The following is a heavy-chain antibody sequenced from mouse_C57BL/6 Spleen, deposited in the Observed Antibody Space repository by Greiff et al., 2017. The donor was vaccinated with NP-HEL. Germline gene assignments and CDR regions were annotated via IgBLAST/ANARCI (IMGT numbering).Heavy chain of an antibody. CDR1: GYTFTSYW. D-gene: IGHD3-3*01. CDR2: IDPSDSYT. CDR3: ARWGWGPYYYAMDY. J-gene: IGHJ4*01. Sequence: QVQLQQPGAELVMPGASVKLSCKASGYTFTSYWMHWVKQRPGQGLEWIGEIDPSDSYTNYNQKFKGKSTLTVDKSSSTAYMQLSSLTSEDSAVYYCARWGWGPYYYAMDYWGQGTSVTVSS. V-gene: IGHV1-69*01.